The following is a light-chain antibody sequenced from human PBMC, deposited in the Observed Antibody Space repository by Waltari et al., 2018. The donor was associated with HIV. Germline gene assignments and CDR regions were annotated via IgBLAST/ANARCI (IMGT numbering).Light chain of an antibody. Sequence: QSALTQPPSASGSPGQSVTISCTGTSSDIGGYNYVSWYQQHPGKAPKLIIYEVTKRPAGLPNRFSGSKSGSTASLTVSGLQAEDEADYYCVSYAGSNTVIFGGGTKLTVL. CDR3: VSYAGSNTVI. V-gene: IGLV2-8*01. CDR2: EVT. CDR1: SSDIGGYNY. J-gene: IGLJ2*01.